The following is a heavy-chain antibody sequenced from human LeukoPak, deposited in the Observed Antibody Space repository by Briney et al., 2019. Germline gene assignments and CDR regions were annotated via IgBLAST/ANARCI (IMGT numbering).Heavy chain of an antibody. Sequence: GGSLRLSCAASGFTFSSYAMHWVRQAPGKGLEWVAVISYDGSNKYYADSVKGRFTISRDNSKNTLYLQMNSLRAEDTAVYYCARDCLRGVIPPLWFDPWGQGTLVTVSS. D-gene: IGHD3-10*01. J-gene: IGHJ5*02. CDR3: ARDCLRGVIPPLWFDP. V-gene: IGHV3-30*04. CDR1: GFTFSSYA. CDR2: ISYDGSNK.